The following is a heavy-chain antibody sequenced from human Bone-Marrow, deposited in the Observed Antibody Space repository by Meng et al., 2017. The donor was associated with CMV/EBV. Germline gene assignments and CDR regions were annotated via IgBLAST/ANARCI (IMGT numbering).Heavy chain of an antibody. CDR3: ARQRRDYGDYNAFDI. J-gene: IGHJ3*02. CDR1: GYSFTSYW. Sequence: GEALKISCKGSGYSFTSYWIGWVRQMPGKGLEWMGIIYPGDSDTRYSPSFQGQVTISADKSISTAYLQCSSLKASDTAMYYCARQRRDYGDYNAFDIWGQGTMVTVSS. CDR2: IYPGDSDT. V-gene: IGHV5-51*01. D-gene: IGHD4-17*01.